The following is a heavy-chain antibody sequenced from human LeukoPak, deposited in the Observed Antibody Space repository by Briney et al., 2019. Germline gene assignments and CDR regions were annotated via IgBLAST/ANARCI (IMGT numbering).Heavy chain of an antibody. CDR1: GFSVSSYP. J-gene: IGHJ6*02. V-gene: IGHV3-23*01. CDR2: ISNTDGST. Sequence: GGSLRLSCAASGFSVSSYPMSWVRQAPGEGLEWVSVISNTDGSTNYAESVKGRFTISRDNPKNTLYLQMHSLRAEDTAVYYCARYCSSTSCLAAAYYYGMDVWGQGTTVTVSS. D-gene: IGHD2-2*01. CDR3: ARYCSSTSCLAAAYYYGMDV.